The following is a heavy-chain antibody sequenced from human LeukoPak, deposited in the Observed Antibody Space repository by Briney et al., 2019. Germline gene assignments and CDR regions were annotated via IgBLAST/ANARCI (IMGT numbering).Heavy chain of an antibody. Sequence: ASVKVSCKASGYTFTSYGISWVRQAPGQGLEWMGWISAYNGNTNYARKLQGRVTMTTDTSTSTAYMELRSLRSDDTAVYYCARAEVGATAVDYWGQGTLVTVSS. CDR2: ISAYNGNT. J-gene: IGHJ4*02. CDR3: ARAEVGATAVDY. D-gene: IGHD1-26*01. CDR1: GYTFTSYG. V-gene: IGHV1-18*01.